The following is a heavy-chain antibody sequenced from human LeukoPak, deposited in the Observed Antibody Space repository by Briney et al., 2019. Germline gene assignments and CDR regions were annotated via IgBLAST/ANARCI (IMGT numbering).Heavy chain of an antibody. CDR1: GGSFSGYY. CDR3: ARVRRTAGHYYYYYMDV. J-gene: IGHJ6*03. Sequence: SETLSLTRAVYGGSFSGYYWSWIRQPPGKGLEWIGEINHSGSTNYNPSLKSRVTISVDTSKNQFSLKLSSVTAADTAVYYCARVRRTAGHYYYYYMDVWGKGTTVTVSS. V-gene: IGHV4-34*01. CDR2: INHSGST. D-gene: IGHD6-13*01.